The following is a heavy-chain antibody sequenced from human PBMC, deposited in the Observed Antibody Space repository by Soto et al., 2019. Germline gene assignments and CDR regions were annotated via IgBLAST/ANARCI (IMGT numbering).Heavy chain of an antibody. D-gene: IGHD2-15*01. Sequence: EVQLVESGGGLVQPGGSLRLSCAASGFTFSNYWMYWVRQAPGKGLEGVSRINSDGSVSSYADSVKGRLTISRDNVKNTLCLQMDSLRAEDTAVYYCARGDCVGGTCYSLAGSFYYYMDVWGKGTTVTVFS. V-gene: IGHV3-74*02. J-gene: IGHJ6*03. CDR1: GFTFSNYW. CDR2: INSDGSVS. CDR3: ARGDCVGGTCYSLAGSFYYYMDV.